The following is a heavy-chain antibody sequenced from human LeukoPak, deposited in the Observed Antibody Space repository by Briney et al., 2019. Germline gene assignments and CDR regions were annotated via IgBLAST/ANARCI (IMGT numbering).Heavy chain of an antibody. J-gene: IGHJ3*02. V-gene: IGHV1-18*01. CDR2: ISAYNGNT. CDR1: GYTFTSYG. Sequence: ASVRVSCTASGYTFTSYGISWVRQAPGQGLEWMGWISAYNGNTNYAQTLQGRVTMTTDTSTSTAYMELRSLRSDDTAVYYCARDRLITMVRGRAFDIWGQGTMVTVSS. CDR3: ARDRLITMVRGRAFDI. D-gene: IGHD3-10*01.